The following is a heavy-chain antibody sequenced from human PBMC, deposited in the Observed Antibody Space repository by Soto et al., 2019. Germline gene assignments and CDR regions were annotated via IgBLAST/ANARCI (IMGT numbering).Heavy chain of an antibody. D-gene: IGHD5-12*01. CDR2: ISGSGGST. CDR3: AKAYQGYSGYDGYFDY. J-gene: IGHJ4*02. V-gene: IGHV3-23*01. CDR1: GFTFSSYA. Sequence: PGGSLRLSCAASGFTFSSYAMSWVRQAPGKGLEWVSAISGSGGSTYYADSVKGRFTISRDNSKNTLYLQMNSLRAEDTAVYYCAKAYQGYSGYDGYFDYWGQGTLVTV.